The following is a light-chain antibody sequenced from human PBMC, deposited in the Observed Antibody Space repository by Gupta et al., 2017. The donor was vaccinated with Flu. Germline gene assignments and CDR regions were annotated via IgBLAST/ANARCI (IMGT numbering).Light chain of an antibody. CDR1: RVIYGR. CDR3: QQEDNCPYI. CDR2: GAV. J-gene: IGKJ2*01. V-gene: IGKV3-15*01. Sequence: PDTLSVSPGERATLSCRASRVIYGRLAWYQQKPGQGPRLLMSGAVTRAADIPTRFSGSGSETEFTLTIDSLQSEESAVYYCQQEDNCPYIFGQGTKVEIK.